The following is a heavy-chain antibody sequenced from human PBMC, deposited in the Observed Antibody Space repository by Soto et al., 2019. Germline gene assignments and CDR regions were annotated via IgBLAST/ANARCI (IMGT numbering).Heavy chain of an antibody. CDR3: ARGGFSSSWRLDY. J-gene: IGHJ4*02. CDR2: IIPYNVDT. Sequence: ASVKVSCKASGYTFSGYDISWMRQAPGQGLEWMGWIIPYNVDTNFAQKFQGRVTITTDTSTSTAYMELRSLRSDDTAVYYCARGGFSSSWRLDYWGQGTLVTVSS. V-gene: IGHV1-18*01. D-gene: IGHD6-13*01. CDR1: GYTFSGYD.